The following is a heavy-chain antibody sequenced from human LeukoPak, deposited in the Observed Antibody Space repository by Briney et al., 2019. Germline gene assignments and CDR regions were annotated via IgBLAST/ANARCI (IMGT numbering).Heavy chain of an antibody. D-gene: IGHD2-2*01. J-gene: IGHJ6*04. V-gene: IGHV4-34*01. CDR1: GGSFSGYY. CDR3: ARRGCSSTSCPVGGYYYYGMDV. Sequence: SETLSLTCAVYGGSFSGYYWSWIRQPPGKGLEWIGEINHSGSTNYNPSLKSRVTISVDTSKKQMSLKLRSVTAADTAVYYCARRGCSSTSCPVGGYYYYGMDVWGKGTTVTVSS. CDR2: INHSGST.